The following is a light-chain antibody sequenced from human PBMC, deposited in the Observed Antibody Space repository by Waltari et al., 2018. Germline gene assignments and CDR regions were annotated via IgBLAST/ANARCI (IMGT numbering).Light chain of an antibody. CDR1: SSDVGGYNY. CDR3: SSYTSSSTEV. J-gene: IGLJ3*02. V-gene: IGLV2-14*03. Sequence: QSALTQPASVSGSPGQSITISCTGTSSDVGGYNYVSWYQQHPGKAPKLMIYDVSNRPSGVSNLVSGSKSGNTAYLTISGLQAEDEAYYYCSSYTSSSTEVFGGGTKLTVL. CDR2: DVS.